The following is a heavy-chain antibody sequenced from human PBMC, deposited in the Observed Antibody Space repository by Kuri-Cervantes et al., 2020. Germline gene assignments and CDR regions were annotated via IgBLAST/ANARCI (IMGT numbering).Heavy chain of an antibody. D-gene: IGHD3-22*01. CDR2: IIPIFGTA. CDR1: GYTFTSYY. CDR3: ARYYDSSGYYPFDY. J-gene: IGHJ4*02. Sequence: ASVKVSCKASGYTFTSYYMHWVRQAPGQGLEWMGGIIPIFGTANYAQKLQGRVTMTTDTSTSTAYMELRSLRSDDTAVYYCARYYDSSGYYPFDYWGQGTLVTVSS. V-gene: IGHV1-18*04.